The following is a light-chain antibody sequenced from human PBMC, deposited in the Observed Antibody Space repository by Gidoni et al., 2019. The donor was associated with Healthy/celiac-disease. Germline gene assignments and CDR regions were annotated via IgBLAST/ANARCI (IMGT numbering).Light chain of an antibody. J-gene: IGKJ2*01. Sequence: IQLTHSPSSLSASVGDRVTITCRASQSISNFLNWYQQKPGKAPNLLLFAASSLQSGVPSRFSGSGSGTDFTLTISSLQPEDFATYYCQQTYSTPYTFGQGTKLEIK. CDR2: AAS. CDR3: QQTYSTPYT. CDR1: QSISNF. V-gene: IGKV1-39*01.